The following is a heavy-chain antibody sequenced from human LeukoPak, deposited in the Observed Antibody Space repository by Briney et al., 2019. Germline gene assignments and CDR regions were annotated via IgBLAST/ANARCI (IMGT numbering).Heavy chain of an antibody. D-gene: IGHD2-2*01. V-gene: IGHV3-43*01. J-gene: IGHJ4*02. Sequence: PGGSLRLSCAASGFTFDDYTMHWVRQAPGKGLEWVSLISWDGGSTYYADSVKGRFTISRDNSKNTLYLQMNSLRAEDTAVYYCAREVPVASFDYWGQGTLVTVSS. CDR3: AREVPVASFDY. CDR1: GFTFDDYT. CDR2: ISWDGGST.